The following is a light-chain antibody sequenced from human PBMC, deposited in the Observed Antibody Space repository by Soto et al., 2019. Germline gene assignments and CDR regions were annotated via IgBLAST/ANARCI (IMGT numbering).Light chain of an antibody. CDR1: QGISSY. Sequence: DIQLTQSPSFLSASVGDRVTITCRASQGISSYLAWYQQKPGQAPKLLIYAAFTLQTGVPSRFSGSGSGTDFTLTISSLQPEDFATYYCQQHYTYPLTFGGGTNVEIK. V-gene: IGKV1-9*01. CDR3: QQHYTYPLT. CDR2: AAF. J-gene: IGKJ4*01.